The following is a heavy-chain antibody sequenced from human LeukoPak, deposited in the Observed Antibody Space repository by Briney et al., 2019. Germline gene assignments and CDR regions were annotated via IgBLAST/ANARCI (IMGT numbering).Heavy chain of an antibody. CDR1: GWSFSGYY. CDR2: INHSGST. V-gene: IGHV4-34*01. CDR3: ARGPNLTGYAFDI. Sequence: KPSETLSLTCAVYGWSFSGYYWSWIRQPPGKGLEWIGEINHSGSTNYNPSHKSRVTISVETSKNQFSLKLSSVPAANTAVYYCARGPNLTGYAFDIWGQGTMVTVSS. D-gene: IGHD3-9*01. J-gene: IGHJ3*02.